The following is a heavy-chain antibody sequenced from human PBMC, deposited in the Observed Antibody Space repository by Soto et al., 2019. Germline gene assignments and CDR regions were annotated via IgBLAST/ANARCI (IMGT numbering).Heavy chain of an antibody. CDR2: IRSKANSYAT. Sequence: EVQLVESGGGLVQPGGSLKLSCAASGFTFSGSAMHWVRQASGKGLEWVGRIRSKANSYATAYAASVKGRFTISRDDSKNTAYLQMNSLKTEDTAVYYCTREWWDSGYESFFDYWGQGTLVTVSS. D-gene: IGHD5-12*01. V-gene: IGHV3-73*01. CDR3: TREWWDSGYESFFDY. J-gene: IGHJ4*02. CDR1: GFTFSGSA.